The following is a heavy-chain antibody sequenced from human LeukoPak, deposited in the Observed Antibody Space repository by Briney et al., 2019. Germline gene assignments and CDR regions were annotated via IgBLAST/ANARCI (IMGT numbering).Heavy chain of an antibody. CDR2: IYTSGST. J-gene: IGHJ5*02. D-gene: IGHD3-10*01. V-gene: IGHV4-4*07. Sequence: SETLSLTCTVSGGSISSYYWSWMRQPAGKGLEWIGRIYTSGSTNYNPSLKSRVTMSVDTPKNQFSLKLSSVTAADTAVYYCARDSHITMVRGVIITGNWFDPWGQGTLVTVSS. CDR1: GGSISSYY. CDR3: ARDSHITMVRGVIITGNWFDP.